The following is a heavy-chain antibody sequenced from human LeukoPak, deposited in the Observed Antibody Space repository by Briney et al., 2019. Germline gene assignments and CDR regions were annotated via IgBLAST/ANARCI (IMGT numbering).Heavy chain of an antibody. Sequence: ASVKVSCKASGYTFTAYYMHWVRQAPGQGLEWMGWINPNSGGTNYAQKFQGRVTMARDTSISTAYMELSRLRSDDTAVYYCGRYYYDSSGFGAFHIWGKGTMVTVSS. CDR2: INPNSGGT. CDR1: GYTFTAYY. V-gene: IGHV1-2*02. CDR3: GRYYYDSSGFGAFHI. D-gene: IGHD3-22*01. J-gene: IGHJ3*02.